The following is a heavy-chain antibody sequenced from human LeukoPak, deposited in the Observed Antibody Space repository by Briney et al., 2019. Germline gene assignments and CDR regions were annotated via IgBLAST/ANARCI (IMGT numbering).Heavy chain of an antibody. Sequence: GGPLRLSCAASGFLFRDYAMGWVRQAPGKGLECVSEMSGRGETIYYADSERGRFPIPRDYSKNTVSLKKNTQRAGHSAVDYCAKDPAYCCGVSNSHDRFAHWGLGSLATASS. V-gene: IGHV3-23*01. CDR1: GFLFRDYA. CDR2: MSGRGETI. D-gene: IGHD2-21*01. CDR3: AKDPAYCCGVSNSHDRFAH. J-gene: IGHJ4*02.